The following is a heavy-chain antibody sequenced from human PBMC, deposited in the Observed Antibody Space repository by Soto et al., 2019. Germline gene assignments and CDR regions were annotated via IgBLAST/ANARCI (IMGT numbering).Heavy chain of an antibody. CDR3: AKCSYSRAVYDAFDI. V-gene: IGHV3-9*01. J-gene: IGHJ3*02. Sequence: EVQLVESGGGLVQPGRSLRLSCAASGFTFDDYAMHWVRQAPGKGLEWVSGISWNSGSIGYADSVKGRFTISRDNAKNSLYLQMNSLRAEDTALSYCAKCSYSRAVYDAFDIWGQGTMVTVSS. CDR2: ISWNSGSI. CDR1: GFTFDDYA. D-gene: IGHD2-15*01.